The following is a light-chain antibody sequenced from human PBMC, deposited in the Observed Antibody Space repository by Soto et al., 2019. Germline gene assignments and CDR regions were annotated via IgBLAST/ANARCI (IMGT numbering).Light chain of an antibody. Sequence: SVLTQPASLTGSPGQSVTISCTGTSSDVGGYNYVSWYQPHPSKAPKPRIYEFSNRPTGVSNRFSGSKSGHPASLTISGLQSEEEADYFCTSYTSSSTFDVFGTGTKVTVL. V-gene: IGLV2-14*01. J-gene: IGLJ1*01. CDR2: EFS. CDR3: TSYTSSSTFDV. CDR1: SSDVGGYNY.